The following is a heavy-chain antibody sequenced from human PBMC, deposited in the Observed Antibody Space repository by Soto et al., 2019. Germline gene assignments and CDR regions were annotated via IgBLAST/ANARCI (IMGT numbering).Heavy chain of an antibody. CDR1: GCSISSGDYY. D-gene: IGHD5-12*01. Sequence: PLETPSPTCPVSGCSISSGDYYSGWNRQPPGKGLEWIGYIYYSGSTYYNPSLKSRVTISVDTSKNQFSLKLSSVTAADTAVYYCARATWLRDTGVDAFDIWGQGTMVTVSS. CDR2: IYYSGST. V-gene: IGHV4-30-4*01. CDR3: ARATWLRDTGVDAFDI. J-gene: IGHJ3*02.